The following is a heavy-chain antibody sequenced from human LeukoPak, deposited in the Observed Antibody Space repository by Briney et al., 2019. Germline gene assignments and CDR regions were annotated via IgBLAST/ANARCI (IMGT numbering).Heavy chain of an antibody. Sequence: ASVKVSCKASGYTFTSYDVNWVRQATGQGLEWMGWMNPNSGNTGYAQKFQGRVTMTRNTSISTAYMELSSLRSEDTAVYYCARADYGSGSFSDYWGQGTLVTVSS. J-gene: IGHJ4*02. D-gene: IGHD3-10*01. V-gene: IGHV1-8*01. CDR3: ARADYGSGSFSDY. CDR2: MNPNSGNT. CDR1: GYTFTSYD.